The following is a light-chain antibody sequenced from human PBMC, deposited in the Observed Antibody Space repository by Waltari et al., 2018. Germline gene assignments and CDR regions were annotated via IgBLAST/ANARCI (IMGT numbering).Light chain of an antibody. J-gene: IGLJ1*01. Sequence: YHNPPCKAPKIMIYDVGKRPSGVSTRFSGCKSGNTASLTISGLQAEDEADYYCSSYTSSSTLLVFGTGTKVTVL. CDR2: DVG. V-gene: IGLV2-14*03. CDR3: SSYTSSSTLLV.